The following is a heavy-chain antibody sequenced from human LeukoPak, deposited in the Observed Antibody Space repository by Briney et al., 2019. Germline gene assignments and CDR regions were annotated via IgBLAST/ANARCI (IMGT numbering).Heavy chain of an antibody. V-gene: IGHV3-23*01. CDR1: GFTFSNCA. CDR3: VRGYYSNSFDF. D-gene: IGHD2/OR15-2a*01. Sequence: GGSLRLSCAASGFTFSNCAMSWVRQAPGEGLEWISAMSGSGDKTHYADSVKGRFTISRDNSKNTLYLQMNSLTAEDTAVYYCVRGYYSNSFDFWGQGTMVTVSS. CDR2: MSGSGDKT. J-gene: IGHJ3*01.